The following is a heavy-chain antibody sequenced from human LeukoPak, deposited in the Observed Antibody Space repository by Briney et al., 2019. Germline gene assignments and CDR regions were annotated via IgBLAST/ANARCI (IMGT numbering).Heavy chain of an antibody. CDR2: IYYSGST. CDR1: GGSISSYY. D-gene: IGHD3-16*01. V-gene: IGHV4-59*08. Sequence: SETLSLTCTVSGGSISSYYWSWIRQPPGKGLEWIGYIYYSGSTKYNPSLNSRVTISVDTSKNQFSLKLSSVTAAGTAVYYCARVFGPYYFDYWGQGTLVTVSS. CDR3: ARVFGPYYFDY. J-gene: IGHJ4*02.